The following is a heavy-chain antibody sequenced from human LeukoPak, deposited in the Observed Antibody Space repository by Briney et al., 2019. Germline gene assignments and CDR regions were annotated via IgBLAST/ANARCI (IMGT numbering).Heavy chain of an antibody. D-gene: IGHD3-10*01. V-gene: IGHV1-2*02. CDR3: AREAVSMVRGIYYYYDGMDA. CDR2: INPNSGGT. CDR1: GYTFTGYY. J-gene: IGHJ6*02. Sequence: WASVKVSCKASGYTFTGYYMHWVRQAPGQGLEWMRWINPNSGGTNYAQKSQGRVTMTRDTSISTAYMELSSLRSDDTAVYYCAREAVSMVRGIYYYYDGMDAWGQGTTVTVSS.